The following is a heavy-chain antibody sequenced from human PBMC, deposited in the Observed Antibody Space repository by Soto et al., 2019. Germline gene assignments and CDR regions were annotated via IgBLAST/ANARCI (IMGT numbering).Heavy chain of an antibody. J-gene: IGHJ4*02. V-gene: IGHV3-48*01. CDR3: AKRPRALLTFDY. CDR2: ISSSSTI. D-gene: IGHD1-26*01. Sequence: GGSLRLSCAASGFTFSSYSMNWVRQAPGKGLEWVSYISSSSTIYYADSVKGRFTISRDNAKNSLYLQMNSLRAEDTAIYYCAKRPRALLTFDYWGQGTLVTSPQ. CDR1: GFTFSSYS.